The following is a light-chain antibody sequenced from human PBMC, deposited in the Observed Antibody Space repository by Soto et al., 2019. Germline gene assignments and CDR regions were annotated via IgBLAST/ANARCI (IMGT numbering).Light chain of an antibody. CDR1: QGIRNY. Sequence: EVVLTQSPATLSLSPGERATLSCRASQGIRNYLAWYQQKPGQAPRLLIYDASNRATGIPARFSGSGSGTDFTLTISSLEPEDFAVYYCQQRSHWPEFGQGTKV. V-gene: IGKV3-11*01. J-gene: IGKJ1*01. CDR2: DAS. CDR3: QQRSHWPE.